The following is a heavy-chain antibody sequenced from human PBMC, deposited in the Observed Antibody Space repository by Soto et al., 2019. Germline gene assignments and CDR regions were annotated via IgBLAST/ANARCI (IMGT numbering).Heavy chain of an antibody. CDR1: GGTFSSYA. J-gene: IGHJ4*02. Sequence: QVQLVQSGAEVKKPGSSVKVSCKASGGTFSSYAISWVRQAPGQGLEWMGGIIPIFGTADYAQKFQGRVTITADDSTSSAYMELSSLRSEDTAVYYCARDVGVYDYSPFDYLGQGTLVTVSS. D-gene: IGHD4-4*01. V-gene: IGHV1-69*12. CDR3: ARDVGVYDYSPFDY. CDR2: IIPIFGTA.